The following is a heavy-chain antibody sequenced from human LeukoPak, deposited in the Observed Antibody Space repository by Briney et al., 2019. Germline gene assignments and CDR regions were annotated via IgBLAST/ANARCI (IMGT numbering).Heavy chain of an antibody. CDR3: ARGSPGGYSSSWYYYFDY. CDR1: GVSFGGYD. D-gene: IGHD6-13*01. V-gene: IGHV4-34*01. Sequence: SETLSLTCAVYGVSFGGYDWCWIRQPPGKGLEWIGEINHSGSTNYNPSLKSRVTISVDTSKNQFSLKLNSVTAADTAVYYCARGSPGGYSSSWYYYFDYWGQGTLVTVSS. J-gene: IGHJ4*02. CDR2: INHSGST.